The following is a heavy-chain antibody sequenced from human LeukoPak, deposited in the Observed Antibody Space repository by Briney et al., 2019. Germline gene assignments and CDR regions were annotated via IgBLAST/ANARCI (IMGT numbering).Heavy chain of an antibody. Sequence: GGSLRLSCAASGFTFSSYWMSWLRQAPGKGLEWLANIKQYGSEKYYVDSVKGRFTISRDNAKNSLYLQMNSLRAEDTAVYYCARGVTYYDFWSGYYNGYFDYWGQGTLVTVSS. CDR3: ARGVTYYDFWSGYYNGYFDY. J-gene: IGHJ4*02. D-gene: IGHD3-3*01. CDR1: GFTFSSYW. V-gene: IGHV3-7*04. CDR2: IKQYGSEK.